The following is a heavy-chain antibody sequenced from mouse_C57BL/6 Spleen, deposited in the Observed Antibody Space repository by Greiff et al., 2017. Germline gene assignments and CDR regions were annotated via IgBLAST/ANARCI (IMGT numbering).Heavy chain of an antibody. V-gene: IGHV5-17*01. Sequence: EVQRVESGGGLVKPGGSLKLSCAASGFAFSDYGMHWVRQAPGKGLEWVAYISSGSSTIYYADTVKGRFTISRDNAKNTLFLQMTSLRSEDTAMYYCARDGFYAMDYWGQGTSVTVSS. CDR3: ARDGFYAMDY. J-gene: IGHJ4*01. CDR2: ISSGSSTI. CDR1: GFAFSDYG. D-gene: IGHD2-3*01.